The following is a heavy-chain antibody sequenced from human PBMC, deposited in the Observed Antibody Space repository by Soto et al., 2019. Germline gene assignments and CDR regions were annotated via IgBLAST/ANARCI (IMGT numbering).Heavy chain of an antibody. Sequence: PSETLSLTCAVSGGSISSSNWWSWVRQPPGKGLEWIGEIYHSGSTNYNPSLKSRVTISVDKSKNQFSLKLSSVTAADTAVYYCASSSSGWPGFDYWGQGTLVTVSS. CDR1: GGSISSSNW. D-gene: IGHD6-19*01. CDR3: ASSSSGWPGFDY. CDR2: IYHSGST. V-gene: IGHV4-4*02. J-gene: IGHJ4*02.